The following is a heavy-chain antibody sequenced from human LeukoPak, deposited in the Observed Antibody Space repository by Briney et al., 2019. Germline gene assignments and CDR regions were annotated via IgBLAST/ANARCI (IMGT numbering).Heavy chain of an antibody. CDR3: ARESIAVAGAPFDY. CDR1: GFTFSSYE. D-gene: IGHD6-19*01. V-gene: IGHV3-48*03. CDR2: ISSGSTI. Sequence: GGSLRLSCAASGFTFSSYEMNWVRQAPGKGLEWVSYISSGSTIYDADSVKGRFTISRDNAKNSLYLQMNSLRAEDTAVYYCARESIAVAGAPFDYWGQGTLVTDSS. J-gene: IGHJ4*02.